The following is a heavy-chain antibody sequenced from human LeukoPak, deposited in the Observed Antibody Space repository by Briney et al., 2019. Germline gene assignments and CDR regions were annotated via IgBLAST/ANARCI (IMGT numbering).Heavy chain of an antibody. Sequence: SETLSLTCTVSGGSISSSSYYWGWIRQPPGRRLEWIGSIYYSGSTYYNPSLKSRVTISVDTSKNQFSLKLSSVTAADTAVYYCARQAYYDYVWGSYRPLPFDYWGQGTLVTVSS. CDR2: IYYSGST. V-gene: IGHV4-39*01. CDR1: GGSISSSSYY. J-gene: IGHJ4*02. CDR3: ARQAYYDYVWGSYRPLPFDY. D-gene: IGHD3-16*02.